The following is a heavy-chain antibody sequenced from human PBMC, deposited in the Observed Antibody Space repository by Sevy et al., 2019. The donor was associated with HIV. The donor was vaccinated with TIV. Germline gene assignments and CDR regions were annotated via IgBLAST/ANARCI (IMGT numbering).Heavy chain of an antibody. V-gene: IGHV3-30*18. CDR1: GYIFSSYG. CDR3: AKDRDVLLVPSTMRDEYPGYGMDV. Sequence: GGSLRLSCAASGYIFSSYGIHWVRQAPGKGLEWVAFLSYDERNKYYADSVKGRFTISGDSSKNTFYLQTNNLRADDTAVYYCAKDRDVLLVPSTMRDEYPGYGMDVWGQGTTVTVSS. D-gene: IGHD2-2*01. J-gene: IGHJ6*02. CDR2: LSYDERNK.